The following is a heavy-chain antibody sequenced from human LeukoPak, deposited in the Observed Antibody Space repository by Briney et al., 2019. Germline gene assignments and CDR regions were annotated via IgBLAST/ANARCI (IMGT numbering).Heavy chain of an antibody. CDR2: ISSSSSYI. CDR3: ARGDTAMPKGLGY. CDR1: GFTFSSYE. J-gene: IGHJ4*02. Sequence: GGSLRLSCAASGFTFSSYEMNWVRQAPGKGLEWVSSISSSSSYIYYADSVKGRFTISRDNAKNSLYLQMNSLRAEDTAVYYCARGDTAMPKGLGYWGQGTLVTVSS. V-gene: IGHV3-21*01. D-gene: IGHD5-18*01.